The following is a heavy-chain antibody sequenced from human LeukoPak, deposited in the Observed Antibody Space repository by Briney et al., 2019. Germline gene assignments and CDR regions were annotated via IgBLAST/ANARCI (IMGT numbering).Heavy chain of an antibody. CDR2: IYYSAA. V-gene: IGHV4-59*12. D-gene: IGHD1-26*01. Sequence: PSETLSLTCTVSGGSMSDYYWTWIRQPPGKGLEWIGFIYYSAANYNPSLKSRVTISGDRSKNQFSLKLSSVTAADTAVYYCARGYSSMGATTVDYWGQGTLVTVSS. CDR1: GGSMSDYY. J-gene: IGHJ4*02. CDR3: ARGYSSMGATTVDY.